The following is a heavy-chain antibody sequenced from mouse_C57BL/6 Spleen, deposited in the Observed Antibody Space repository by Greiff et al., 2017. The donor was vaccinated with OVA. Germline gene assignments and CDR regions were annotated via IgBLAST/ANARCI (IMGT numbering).Heavy chain of an antibody. D-gene: IGHD2-5*01. CDR1: GYTFTSYW. J-gene: IGHJ2*01. Sequence: QVQLQQPGAELVRPGSSVQLSCKASGYTFTSYWMHWVKQRPIQGLEWIGNIDPSDSETHYNQKFKDKATLTVDKSSSTAYMQLSSLTSEDSAVYYCARSYSNYCDYWGQGTTLTVSS. CDR3: ARSYSNYCDY. CDR2: IDPSDSET. V-gene: IGHV1-52*01.